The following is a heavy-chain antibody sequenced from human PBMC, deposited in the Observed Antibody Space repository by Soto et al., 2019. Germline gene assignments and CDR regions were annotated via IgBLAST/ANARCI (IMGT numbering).Heavy chain of an antibody. CDR1: GYTFTGYY. CDR2: INPNSGGT. CDR3: ARIAQWARLSRDP. Sequence: QVQLVQSGAEVKKPGASVKVSCKASGYTFTGYYMHWVRQAPGQGLEWMGWINPNSGGTNYAQKFRGRVPMNRDTSISTAYMELSRVRSDDTAVYYCARIAQWARLSRDPWGQGTLVTVSS. J-gene: IGHJ5*02. D-gene: IGHD6-19*01. V-gene: IGHV1-2*02.